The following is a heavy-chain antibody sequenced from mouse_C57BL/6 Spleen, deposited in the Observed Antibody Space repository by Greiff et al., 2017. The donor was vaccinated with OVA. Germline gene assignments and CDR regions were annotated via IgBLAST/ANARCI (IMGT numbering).Heavy chain of an antibody. CDR3: ARPQGHEGYFDV. CDR1: GYSITSGYY. Sequence: ESGPGLVKPSQSLSLTCSVTGYSITSGYYWNWIRQFPGNKLEWMGYISYAGSTTSNPSLKNRNSITLDKAKNQLFLKVNSVTTEDTATYDCARPQGHEGYFDVWGTGTTVTVSS. D-gene: IGHD6-1*01. J-gene: IGHJ1*03. CDR2: ISYAGST. V-gene: IGHV3-6*01.